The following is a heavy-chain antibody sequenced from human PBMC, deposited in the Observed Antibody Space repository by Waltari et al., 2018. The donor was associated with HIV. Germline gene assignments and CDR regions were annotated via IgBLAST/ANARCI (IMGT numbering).Heavy chain of an antibody. J-gene: IGHJ6*02. V-gene: IGHV3-7*01. Sequence: EVQLVESGGGLVQPGGSLRLSCAASGFTFSSYWMSWVRQAPGKGLEWAANIKQDGSEKYYVDSVKGRFTISRDNAKNSLFLQMNSLRAEDTAVYYCARAAVLAVAGYYYYYGMDVWGQGTTVTVSS. CDR3: ARAAVLAVAGYYYYYGMDV. D-gene: IGHD6-19*01. CDR2: IKQDGSEK. CDR1: GFTFSSYW.